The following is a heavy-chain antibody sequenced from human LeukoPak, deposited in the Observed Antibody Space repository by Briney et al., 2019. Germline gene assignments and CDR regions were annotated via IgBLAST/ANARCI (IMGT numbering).Heavy chain of an antibody. J-gene: IGHJ4*02. CDR1: GFSFSSNS. CDR2: IYYSGST. Sequence: GSLRLSCAASGFSFSSNSMSWIRQPPGKGLEWIGYIYYSGSTNYNPSLKSRVTISVDTSKNQFFLKLSSVTAADTAVYYCASQYHYDSSGYYPLDYWGQGTLVTVSS. D-gene: IGHD3-22*01. V-gene: IGHV4-59*01. CDR3: ASQYHYDSSGYYPLDY.